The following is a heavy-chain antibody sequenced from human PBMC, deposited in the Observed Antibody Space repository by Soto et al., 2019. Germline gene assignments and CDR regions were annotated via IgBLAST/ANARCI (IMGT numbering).Heavy chain of an antibody. V-gene: IGHV3-48*03. J-gene: IGHJ4*02. CDR3: ARVYCSTTTCHVQAFDS. D-gene: IGHD2-2*01. Sequence: EVQLVESGGGLAQPGGSVRLSCAASGFTFSSYEMNWVRQAPGKTLEWVSYISSGGDSSYYADSVKGRLTISRYNAKNSLSLQMNSLRVEDTAVYYCARVYCSTTTCHVQAFDSWGQGTLVTVS. CDR2: ISSGGDSS. CDR1: GFTFSSYE.